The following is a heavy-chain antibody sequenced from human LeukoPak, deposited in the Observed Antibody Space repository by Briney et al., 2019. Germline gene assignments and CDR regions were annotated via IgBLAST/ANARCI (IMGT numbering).Heavy chain of an antibody. J-gene: IGHJ3*02. CDR2: ISGSGGST. CDR1: GFTFSSYA. Sequence: GGSLRLSCAASGFTFSSYAMSWVRQAPGKGLEWVSAISGSGGSTYYADSVKGRFTISRDNSKNTLYLQMNSLRAEDTAVYYCVVVPAAMEAFDIWGQGTMVTVSS. V-gene: IGHV3-23*01. CDR3: VVVPAAMEAFDI. D-gene: IGHD2-2*01.